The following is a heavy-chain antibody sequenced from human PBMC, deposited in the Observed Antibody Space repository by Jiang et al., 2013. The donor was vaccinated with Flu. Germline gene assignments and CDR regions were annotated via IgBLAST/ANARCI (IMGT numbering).Heavy chain of an antibody. V-gene: IGHV4-4*08. D-gene: IGHD6-6*01. J-gene: IGHJ6*02. Sequence: PGLVKPSETLSLTCSVSGGSTGSYSWSWIRQSPGKGLEWIGYISASGSPTYNPSLRSRVTISADASKNQFSLKLSSVTAADTAVYYCARRGSSSVWGPYYHAIDVWGQGTTVTVSS. CDR3: ARRGSSSVWGPYYHAIDV. CDR1: GGSTGSYS. CDR2: ISASGSP.